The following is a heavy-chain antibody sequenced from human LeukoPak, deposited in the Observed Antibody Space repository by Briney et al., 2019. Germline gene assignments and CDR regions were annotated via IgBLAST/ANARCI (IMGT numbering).Heavy chain of an antibody. Sequence: GGSLRLSCAASGFTFSSYWMSWVRQAPGKGLEWVANIQPDGSEKYYVDSEKGRFTIYRDNAKNSLYLQMNSLRAEDTAVYYCARGRRSDSSGPPYFDYWGQGTLVTVSS. D-gene: IGHD6-19*01. J-gene: IGHJ4*02. CDR3: ARGRRSDSSGPPYFDY. CDR1: GFTFSSYW. CDR2: IQPDGSEK. V-gene: IGHV3-7*01.